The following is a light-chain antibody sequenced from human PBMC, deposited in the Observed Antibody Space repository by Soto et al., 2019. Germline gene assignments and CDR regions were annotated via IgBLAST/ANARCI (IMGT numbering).Light chain of an antibody. J-gene: IGKJ4*01. Sequence: EIVMTQSPATLSVSPGERATLSCRASHSVSSRLAWYQQKPGKAPRLLIYGASTRATGLPARFSGSGSGTEFTLTISSLQSEDCAVSYCQHYTNWLLTGGGGTKVEIK. CDR3: QHYTNWLLT. CDR2: GAS. V-gene: IGKV3-15*01. CDR1: HSVSSR.